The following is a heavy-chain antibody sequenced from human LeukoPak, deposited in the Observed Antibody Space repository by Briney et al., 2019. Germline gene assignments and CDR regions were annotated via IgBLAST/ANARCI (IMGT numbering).Heavy chain of an antibody. CDR1: GFTFSSYA. D-gene: IGHD5-18*01. Sequence: PGGSLRLSCAASGFTFSSYAMSWVRQAPGKGLEWVSAMSCSGCSTYYADPVKDRFTIPRGNSKNTLYLQMNSLRGDDTAMYYCANDLRRGYSDGLDYWGQGTLVTVSP. V-gene: IGHV3-23*01. CDR3: ANDLRRGYSDGLDY. CDR2: MSCSGCST. J-gene: IGHJ4*02.